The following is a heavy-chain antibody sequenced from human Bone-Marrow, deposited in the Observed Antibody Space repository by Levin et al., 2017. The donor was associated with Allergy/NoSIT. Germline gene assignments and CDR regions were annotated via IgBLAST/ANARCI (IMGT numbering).Heavy chain of an antibody. CDR1: GGSIRSGGYY. V-gene: IGHV4-31*03. Sequence: RSQTLSLTCTVSGGSIRSGGYYWSWIRQRPGKGLEWIGYISYSGSTNYNPSLKSRASISVDNSKNQLSLKLTSVTAADTAVYYCVNNILRFLYNLDVWGQGTTVTVSS. J-gene: IGHJ6*02. CDR2: ISYSGST. CDR3: VNNILRFLYNLDV. D-gene: IGHD3-3*01.